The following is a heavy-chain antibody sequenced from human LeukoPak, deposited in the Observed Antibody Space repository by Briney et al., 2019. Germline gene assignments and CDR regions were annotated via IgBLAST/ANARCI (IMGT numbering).Heavy chain of an antibody. CDR1: GFTFSSYE. CDR2: ISSSGSTI. D-gene: IGHD3-22*01. J-gene: IGHJ4*02. Sequence: TGGSLRLSCAASGFTFSSYEMNWVRQAPGKGLEWVSYISSSGSTIYYADSVKGRFTISRDNAKNSLYLRMNSLRAEDTAVYYCARVSYYDSSYFDYWGQGTLVTVSS. CDR3: ARVSYYDSSYFDY. V-gene: IGHV3-48*03.